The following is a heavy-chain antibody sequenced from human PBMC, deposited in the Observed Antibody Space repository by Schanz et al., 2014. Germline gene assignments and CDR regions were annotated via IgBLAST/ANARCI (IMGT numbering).Heavy chain of an antibody. V-gene: IGHV3-66*01. CDR3: AKGQLLSYYFDY. CDR1: GFTVSSSY. D-gene: IGHD2-21*01. CDR2: IYSGGST. Sequence: EVQLVESGGGLVQPGGSLRLSCAASGFTVSSSYMSWVRQAPGKGLEWVSVIYSGGSTYYADSVKGRFTISRDNSKNTLYLQMNSLRAEDTAVYYCAKGQLLSYYFDYWGQGTLVTVSS. J-gene: IGHJ4*02.